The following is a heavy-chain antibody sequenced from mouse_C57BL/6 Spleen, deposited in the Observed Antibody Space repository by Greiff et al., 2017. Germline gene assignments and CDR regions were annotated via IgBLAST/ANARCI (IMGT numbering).Heavy chain of an antibody. Sequence: VQLQQSGPELVKPGASVKISCKASGYSFTGYYMHWVKQSHGNILDWIGYIYPYNGVCRYNQKFKGKATLNVDKSSRTAYMELRSLTSEDSAVYYCARGTTVELGYWYFDVWGTGTTVTVSS. J-gene: IGHJ1*03. V-gene: IGHV1-31*01. D-gene: IGHD1-1*01. CDR2: IYPYNGVC. CDR3: ARGTTVELGYWYFDV. CDR1: GYSFTGYY.